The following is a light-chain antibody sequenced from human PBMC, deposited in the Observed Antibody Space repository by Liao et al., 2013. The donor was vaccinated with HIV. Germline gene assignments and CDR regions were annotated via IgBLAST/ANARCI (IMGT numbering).Light chain of an antibody. CDR3: QVWDSTSDHWV. CDR2: YDN. CDR1: NIGGKS. J-gene: IGLJ3*02. V-gene: IGLV3-21*04. Sequence: SYELTQPPSVSVAPGKTARITCGGNNIGGKSVHWYQQKPGQAPVLVIYYDNDRPSGIPERFSGSNSGNTATLTISRVEAGNEADYYCQVWDSTSDHWVFGGGTKLTVL.